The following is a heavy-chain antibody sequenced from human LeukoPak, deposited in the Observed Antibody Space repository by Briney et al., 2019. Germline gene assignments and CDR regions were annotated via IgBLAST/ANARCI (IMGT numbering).Heavy chain of an antibody. CDR1: GGSISSYY. D-gene: IGHD3-3*01. CDR2: IYTSGST. CDR3: ASVRDLAWFGYYYYYMDV. V-gene: IGHV4-4*07. Sequence: SETLSLTCTVSGGSISSYYWSWIRQPAGKGLEWIGRIYTSGSTNYNPSLKSRVTMSVDTSKNQFSLKLSAVTAADTAVYYCASVRDLAWFGYYYYYMDVWGKGTTVTVSS. J-gene: IGHJ6*03.